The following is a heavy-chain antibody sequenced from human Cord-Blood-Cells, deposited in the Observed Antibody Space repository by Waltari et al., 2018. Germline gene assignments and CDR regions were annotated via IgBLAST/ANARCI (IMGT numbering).Heavy chain of an antibody. CDR2: NITIFGTD. CDR3: ARGPVSSSEFAVAFDI. V-gene: IGHV1-69*01. D-gene: IGHD6-6*01. J-gene: IGHJ3*02. Sequence: QVQLVQSGAEVKKTGSSVKVSCNASGCSFSRYAISWVRLAPGQGIEWTGGNITIFGTDNYAAKYQGRCTMTADESTSTAYMELSSLGSEDTAVYYCARGPVSSSEFAVAFDIWGQGTMVTISS. CDR1: GCSFSRYA.